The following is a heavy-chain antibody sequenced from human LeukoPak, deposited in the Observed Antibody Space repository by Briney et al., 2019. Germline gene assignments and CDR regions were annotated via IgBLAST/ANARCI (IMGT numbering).Heavy chain of an antibody. CDR1: GYTFTSYD. CDR2: MNPNSGNT. J-gene: IGHJ6*02. V-gene: IGHV1-8*01. D-gene: IGHD5-18*01. CDR3: ASGLPSYGNIYYYYYGMDV. Sequence: GASVKVSCKASGYTFTSYDINWVRQATGQGLEWMGWMNPNSGNTGYAQKFQGRVTMTRNTSISTAYMELSSLRSEDTAVYYCASGLPSYGNIYYYYYGMDVWGQGTTVTVSS.